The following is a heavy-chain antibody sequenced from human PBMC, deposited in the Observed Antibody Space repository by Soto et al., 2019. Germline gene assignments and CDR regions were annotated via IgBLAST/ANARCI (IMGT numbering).Heavy chain of an antibody. D-gene: IGHD3-10*01. Sequence: PGGSLRLSCAASGFTFTNAWMSWVRQAPGKGLEWVGRIKSKTDGETTDYGAPVKGKFTISRDDSKNTLYLQMNSLQTEDTAVYYCTTEALVRGVPDAFDIWGQGTMVTVSS. V-gene: IGHV3-15*01. CDR1: GFTFTNAW. CDR3: TTEALVRGVPDAFDI. J-gene: IGHJ3*02. CDR2: IKSKTDGETT.